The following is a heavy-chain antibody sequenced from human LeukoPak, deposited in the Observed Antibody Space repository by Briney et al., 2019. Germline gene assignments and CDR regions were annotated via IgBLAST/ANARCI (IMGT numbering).Heavy chain of an antibody. CDR2: FYPGDSDT. CDR3: ARHLRGGDYYGMDV. V-gene: IGHV5-51*01. CDR1: GYRLTSYW. J-gene: IGHJ6*04. D-gene: IGHD3-10*01. Sequence: GESLKISCKGSGYRLTSYWIGWVRQMPGKGLEWMGIFYPGDSDTRYRPFFKGQVTISADKSIGTAYLRWSSLKASDTAMYYCARHLRGGDYYGMDVWGKGTTVTVSS.